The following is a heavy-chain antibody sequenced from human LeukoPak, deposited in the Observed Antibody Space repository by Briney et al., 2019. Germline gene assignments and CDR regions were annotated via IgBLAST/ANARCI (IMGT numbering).Heavy chain of an antibody. CDR2: INTNTGNP. CDR1: GYTFTNYA. D-gene: IGHD3-22*01. J-gene: IGHJ4*02. CDR3: ARLTYYYDSSGWTFDY. Sequence: GASVKVSCKASGYTFTNYAMNWVRQAPGQGLEWMGWINTNTGNPMYAQGFTGRFVFSLDTSVSTAYLQISSLKAEDTAVYYCARLTYYYDSSGWTFDYWGQGTLVTVSS. V-gene: IGHV7-4-1*02.